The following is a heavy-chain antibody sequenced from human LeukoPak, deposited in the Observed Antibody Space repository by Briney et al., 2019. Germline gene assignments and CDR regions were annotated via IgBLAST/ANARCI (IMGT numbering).Heavy chain of an antibody. Sequence: SETLSLTCAVYGGSFSGYYWSWIRQPPGKGLEWIGYIYYSGSTNYNPSLKSRVTISVDTSKNQFSLKLSSVTAADTAVYYCARAGDVVVPAATSFVGFDPWGQGTLVTVSS. CDR1: GGSFSGYY. CDR2: IYYSGST. D-gene: IGHD2-2*01. V-gene: IGHV4-59*01. J-gene: IGHJ5*02. CDR3: ARAGDVVVPAATSFVGFDP.